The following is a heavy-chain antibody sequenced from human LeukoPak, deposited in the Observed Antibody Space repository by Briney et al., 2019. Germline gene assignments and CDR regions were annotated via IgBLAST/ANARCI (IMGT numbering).Heavy chain of an antibody. D-gene: IGHD4-17*01. CDR2: FNPEDVET. CDR1: GYTLTEIS. CDR3: ATEIVGYGDVHYFDS. J-gene: IGHJ4*02. V-gene: IGHV1-24*01. Sequence: GASVKVSCKVSGYTLTEISMHWVRHAPGQGLEWMGGFNPEDVETIYARSFQGRLTVTEDTSTDTAYMELSSLRAEDTAMYYCATEIVGYGDVHYFDSWGQGTLVTVSS.